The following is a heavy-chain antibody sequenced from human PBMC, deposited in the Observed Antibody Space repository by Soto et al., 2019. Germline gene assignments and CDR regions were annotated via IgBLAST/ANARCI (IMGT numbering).Heavy chain of an antibody. Sequence: GGSLRLSCAASGFTFSSYGMHWVRQAPGKGLEWVAVLWYVGSNKYYPESVKGRFTISRDNSKNTLYLQMNRLRDEDTAVYYCARDDYGDYGVDYWGQGTLVTVSS. CDR3: ARDDYGDYGVDY. V-gene: IGHV3-33*08. CDR1: GFTFSSYG. CDR2: LWYVGSNK. D-gene: IGHD4-17*01. J-gene: IGHJ4*02.